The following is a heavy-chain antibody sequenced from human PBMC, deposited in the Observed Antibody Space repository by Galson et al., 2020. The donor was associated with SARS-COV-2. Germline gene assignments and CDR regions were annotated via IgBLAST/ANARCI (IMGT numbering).Heavy chain of an antibody. CDR1: GGSFSGYY. J-gene: IGHJ6*03. V-gene: IGHV4-34*01. CDR2: INHSGST. Sequence: SETLSLTCAVYGGSFSGYYWSWIRQPPGKGLEWIGEINHSGSTNYNPSLKSRVTISVDTSKNQFSLKLSSVTAADTAVYYCARGRGGSSWYGEENDYCYYMYVCGKGTTVTISS. D-gene: IGHD6-13*01. CDR3: ARGRGGSSWYGEENDYCYYMYV.